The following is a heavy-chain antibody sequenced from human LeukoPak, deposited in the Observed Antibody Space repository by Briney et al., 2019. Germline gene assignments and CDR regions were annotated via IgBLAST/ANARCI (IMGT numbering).Heavy chain of an antibody. CDR1: GYTFNNYW. J-gene: IGHJ4*02. D-gene: IGHD1-26*01. CDR2: RYPDGSAS. CDR3: VRQGLQSGTYPAY. V-gene: IGHV5-51*01. Sequence: ASVKVSCKASGYTFNNYWIGWVRQVPGRGLEWMGVRYPDGSASTYHPSFEGRVTISADQSVTTAYLEWNSLKASDTALYYCVRQGLQSGTYPAYWGPGTLVTVSS.